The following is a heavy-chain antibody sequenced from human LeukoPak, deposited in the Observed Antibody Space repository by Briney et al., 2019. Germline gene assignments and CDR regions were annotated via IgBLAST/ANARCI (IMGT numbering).Heavy chain of an antibody. CDR3: AARASDFWSGSFDY. J-gene: IGHJ4*02. D-gene: IGHD3-3*01. Sequence: GASVKVSCKASGGTFSSYAISWVRQAPGQGLEWMGGIIPIFGTANYAQKFQGRVTITTDESTSTAYMELSSLRSEDTAVYYCAARASDFWSGSFDYWGQGTLVTVSS. V-gene: IGHV1-69*05. CDR2: IIPIFGTA. CDR1: GGTFSSYA.